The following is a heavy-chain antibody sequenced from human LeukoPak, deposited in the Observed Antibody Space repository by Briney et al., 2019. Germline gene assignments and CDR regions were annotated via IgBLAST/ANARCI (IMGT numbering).Heavy chain of an antibody. CDR1: GFTFSSYG. CDR2: IRYDGSNK. Sequence: GGTLRLSCAASGFTFSSYGMHWVRQAAGKGLEWVAFIRYDGSNKYYADSVKGRFTISRDNSKNTLYLQMNSLRAEDTAVYYCAKDRRNNYEVCDYWGQGTLVTVSS. V-gene: IGHV3-30*02. J-gene: IGHJ4*02. D-gene: IGHD4-11*01. CDR3: AKDRRNNYEVCDY.